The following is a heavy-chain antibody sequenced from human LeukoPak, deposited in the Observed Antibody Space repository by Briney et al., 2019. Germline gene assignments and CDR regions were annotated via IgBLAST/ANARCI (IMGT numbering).Heavy chain of an antibody. CDR2: IYSGGST. Sequence: PGGSLRLSCAASGFTVSSNYMSWVRQAPGKGLEWVSVIYSGGSTYYADSVKGRFTISRDNSKNTLYLQMNSLRAEDMAVYYCARERDYYFDYWGQGTLVTVSS. CDR3: ARERDYYFDY. J-gene: IGHJ4*02. CDR1: GFTVSSNY. V-gene: IGHV3-53*01.